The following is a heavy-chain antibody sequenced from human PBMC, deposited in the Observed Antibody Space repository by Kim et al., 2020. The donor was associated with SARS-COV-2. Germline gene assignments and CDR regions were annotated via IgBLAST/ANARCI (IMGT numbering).Heavy chain of an antibody. J-gene: IGHJ6*02. CDR3: ASEWLRLLIPAYYYGMDV. V-gene: IGHV4-39*01. CDR1: GGSISSSSYY. D-gene: IGHD5-12*01. CDR2: IYYSGST. Sequence: SETLSLTCTVSGGSISSSSYYWGWIRQPPGKGLEWIGSIYYSGSTYYNPSLKSRVTISGDTSKNQFSLKLSSVTAADTAVYYCASEWLRLLIPAYYYGMDVRCQGTTVTVSS.